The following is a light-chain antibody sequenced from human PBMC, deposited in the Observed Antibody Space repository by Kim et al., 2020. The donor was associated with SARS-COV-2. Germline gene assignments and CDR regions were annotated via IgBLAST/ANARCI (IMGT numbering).Light chain of an antibody. J-gene: IGKJ4*01. V-gene: IGKV3-20*01. CDR1: QSISSS. CDR3: QQYGSSNPLT. CDR2: GAA. Sequence: SPGERAPLSCRAGQSISSSLAWYQQRPGQAPRLLIYGAANRATGIPDRFSGSGSGTDFTLTISSLASEDFAVYYCQQYGSSNPLTFGGGTKVDIK.